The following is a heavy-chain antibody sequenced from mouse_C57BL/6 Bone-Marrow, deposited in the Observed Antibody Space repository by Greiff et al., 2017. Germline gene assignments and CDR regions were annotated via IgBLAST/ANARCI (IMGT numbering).Heavy chain of an antibody. CDR1: GYTFTSYW. J-gene: IGHJ1*03. CDR3: ARCGPGWYFDV. CDR2: IHPNSGST. Sequence: QVQLQQPGAELVKPGASVKLSCKASGYTFTSYWMHWVKQRPGQGLEWIGMIHPNSGSTNYNEKFKSKATLTVDKSSSTAYMQLSSLTSEDSAVYYCARCGPGWYFDVWGTGTTVTVSS. V-gene: IGHV1-64*01. D-gene: IGHD1-1*02.